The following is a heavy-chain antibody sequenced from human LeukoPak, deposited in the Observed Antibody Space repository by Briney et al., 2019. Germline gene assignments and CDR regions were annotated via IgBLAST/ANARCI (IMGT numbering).Heavy chain of an antibody. Sequence: GGSLRLSCAASGFTFSSYPMHWVRQAPGKGLEWVALISFDEKHKDFADSVKGRFSISRDTSKNTVSLQMDSLTTDDAAVYYCARDAVQIWFYVGTFDIWGQGSIVTVSS. CDR3: ARDAVQIWFYVGTFDI. CDR2: ISFDEKHK. V-gene: IGHV3-30*04. D-gene: IGHD3-10*01. J-gene: IGHJ3*02. CDR1: GFTFSSYP.